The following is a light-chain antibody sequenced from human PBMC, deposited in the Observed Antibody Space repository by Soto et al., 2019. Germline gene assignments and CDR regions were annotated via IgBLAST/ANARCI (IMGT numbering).Light chain of an antibody. CDR2: GAS. CDR1: QSVSSNY. J-gene: IGKJ1*01. Sequence: ALTQSPGTLSSSPGERATLSCRASQSVSSNYLAWYQQKPGQAPRLLIYGASSRATGIPDRFSGSGSGTDFTLTIDRLESEDFAVYFCQQYGDLPRTFGQGTKVDIK. V-gene: IGKV3-20*01. CDR3: QQYGDLPRT.